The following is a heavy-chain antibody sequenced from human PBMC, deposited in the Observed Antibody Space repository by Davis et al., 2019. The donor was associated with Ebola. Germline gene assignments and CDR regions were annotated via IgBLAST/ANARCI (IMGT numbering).Heavy chain of an antibody. CDR1: GFSLSTSGVG. D-gene: IGHD7-27*01. CDR2: IYWDDDK. Sequence: SGPTLVKPTQTLTLTCTFSGFSLSTSGVGLAWIRQSPGKALEWLALIYWDDDKRYSPSLKSRLTITKDTSKNQVVLTMTNMDPVDTATYYCAHVPTGDYYYYGMDVWGQGTTVTVSS. J-gene: IGHJ6*02. CDR3: AHVPTGDYYYYGMDV. V-gene: IGHV2-5*02.